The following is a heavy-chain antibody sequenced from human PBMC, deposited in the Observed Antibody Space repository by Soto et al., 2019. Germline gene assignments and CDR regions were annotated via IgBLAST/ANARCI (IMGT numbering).Heavy chain of an antibody. D-gene: IGHD5-12*01. CDR3: ARDPYSGYDFDY. J-gene: IGHJ4*02. Sequence: GGSLRLSCAASGFTFSSYAMHWVRQAPGKGLEWVAVISYDGSNKYYADSVKGRFTISRDNSKNTLYLQMNSLRAEDTAVYYCARDPYSGYDFDYWGQGTLVTVSS. CDR1: GFTFSSYA. CDR2: ISYDGSNK. V-gene: IGHV3-30-3*01.